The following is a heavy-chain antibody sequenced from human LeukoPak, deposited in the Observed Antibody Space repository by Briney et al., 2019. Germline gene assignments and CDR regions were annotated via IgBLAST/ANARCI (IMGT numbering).Heavy chain of an antibody. CDR2: IIPIFGTA. D-gene: IGHD5-18*01. Sequence: GASVKVSCKASGGTFSSYAISWVRQAPGQGLEWMGRIIPIFGTANYAQKFQGRVTITTDESTSTAYMELSSLRSEDTAVYYCARTRGYSYVQDYWGQGTLVTVSS. CDR1: GGTFSSYA. J-gene: IGHJ4*02. CDR3: ARTRGYSYVQDY. V-gene: IGHV1-69*05.